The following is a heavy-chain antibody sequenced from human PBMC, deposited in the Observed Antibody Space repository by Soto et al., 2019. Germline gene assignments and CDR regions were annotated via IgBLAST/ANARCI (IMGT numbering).Heavy chain of an antibody. CDR1: GFTFSSYG. CDR3: AKDRAVAARFYYCGMDV. Sequence: QVQLVESGGGVVQPGRSLRLSCAASGFTFSSYGMHWVRQAPGKGLEWVAVISYDGSNKYYADSVKGRFTISRDNSKHALYLPMNSLRGEDTAVSYWAKDRAVAARFYYCGMDVWGQGTTVIVSS. D-gene: IGHD6-19*01. V-gene: IGHV3-30*18. CDR2: ISYDGSNK. J-gene: IGHJ6*02.